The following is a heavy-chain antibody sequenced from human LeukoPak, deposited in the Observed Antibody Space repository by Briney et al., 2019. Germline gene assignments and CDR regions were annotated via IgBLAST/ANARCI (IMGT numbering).Heavy chain of an antibody. J-gene: IGHJ3*02. CDR3: ARDKNGVFDI. V-gene: IGHV3-11*04. D-gene: IGHD3-3*01. Sequence: PGGSLRLSCAASGFTLSDSYMSWIRQVPGKGLEWVSSISSGSTYIYNADSVQGRFTISRDNAKNSLFLLVNSLRAEDTAVYYCARDKNGVFDIWGQGTMVTVSS. CDR2: ISSGSTYI. CDR1: GFTLSDSY.